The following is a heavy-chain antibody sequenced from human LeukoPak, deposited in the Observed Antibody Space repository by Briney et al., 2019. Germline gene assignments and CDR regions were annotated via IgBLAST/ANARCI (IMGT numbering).Heavy chain of an antibody. Sequence: ASVKVSCKASGYTFTGYYMHWVRQAPGQGLEWMGWINPNSGGTNYAQKFQGRVTMTRDTSISTAYMELSRLRSDDTAVYYCARDDPRARYYFDYWGQGTLVTVSS. CDR3: ARDDPRARYYFDY. CDR1: GYTFTGYY. V-gene: IGHV1-2*02. D-gene: IGHD2-2*01. CDR2: INPNSGGT. J-gene: IGHJ4*02.